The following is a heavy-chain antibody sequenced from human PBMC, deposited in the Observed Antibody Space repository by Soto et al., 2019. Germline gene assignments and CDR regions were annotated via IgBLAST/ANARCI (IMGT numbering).Heavy chain of an antibody. V-gene: IGHV4-59*01. J-gene: IGHJ3*02. Sequence: SETLSLTCTVSGGSLTNYYWSWIRQPPGKGLESIAYIYYSGSTNYNPSLKGRVTISVDTSQNQFSLLLSSVTAADTAVYYCAKDPCGGDCYPPDAFDIWGQGTMVTVSS. CDR2: IYYSGST. CDR1: GGSLTNYY. CDR3: AKDPCGGDCYPPDAFDI. D-gene: IGHD2-21*02.